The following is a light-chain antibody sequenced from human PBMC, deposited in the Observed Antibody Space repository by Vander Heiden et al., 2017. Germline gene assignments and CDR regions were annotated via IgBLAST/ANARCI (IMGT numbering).Light chain of an antibody. CDR2: AAS. Sequence: DIQMTQSPSSLSASVGDRVTITCRASQSISSYLNWYQQKPGKAPKLLIYAASSLQSGVPSRFSGSGSGTDFTLTISSLQPEDFATYYCQQSNSTPSTFGQGTQLEIK. J-gene: IGKJ5*01. CDR3: QQSNSTPST. V-gene: IGKV1-39*01. CDR1: QSISSY.